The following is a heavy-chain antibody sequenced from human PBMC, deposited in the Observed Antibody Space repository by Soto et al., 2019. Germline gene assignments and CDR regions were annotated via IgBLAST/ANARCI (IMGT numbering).Heavy chain of an antibody. CDR3: ARAWGIYFDY. D-gene: IGHD3-16*01. CDR2: IYYSGST. Sequence: PSETLSLTCTVSGGSISSYYWSWIRQPPGKGLECIGYIYYSGSTNYNPSLKSRVTISVDTSKNQFSLRLTSVTAADTAVYYCARAWGIYFDYWGQGTLVTVSS. V-gene: IGHV4-59*01. CDR1: GGSISSYY. J-gene: IGHJ4*02.